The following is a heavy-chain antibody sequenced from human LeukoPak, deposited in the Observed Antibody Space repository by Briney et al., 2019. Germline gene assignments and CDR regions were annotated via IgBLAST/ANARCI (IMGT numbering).Heavy chain of an antibody. CDR2: ISGSGGST. CDR1: GFTFSSYG. J-gene: IGHJ6*03. CDR3: AREPYSSGWYAYYYYYYMDV. V-gene: IGHV3-23*01. D-gene: IGHD6-19*01. Sequence: GGTLRLSCAASGFTFSSYGMSWVRQAPGKGLEWVSAISGSGGSTYYADSVKGRFTISRDNSKNSLYLQMNSLRAEGTAVYYCAREPYSSGWYAYYYYYYMDVWGKGTTVTVSS.